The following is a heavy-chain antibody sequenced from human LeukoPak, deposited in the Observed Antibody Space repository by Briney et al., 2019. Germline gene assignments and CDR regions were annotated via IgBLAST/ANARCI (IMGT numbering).Heavy chain of an antibody. CDR3: ARSQSLGY. V-gene: IGHV3-7*04. CDR2: IKHDGSDK. Sequence: GGSLRLSCAASGFTFSSYWMSWVRQAPGKGLEWVANIKHDGSDKYYVDSVKGRFTISRDNAEDSLYLQMNSLRAEDTAMYYCARSQSLGYWGQGTLVTVSS. CDR1: GFTFSSYW. J-gene: IGHJ4*02.